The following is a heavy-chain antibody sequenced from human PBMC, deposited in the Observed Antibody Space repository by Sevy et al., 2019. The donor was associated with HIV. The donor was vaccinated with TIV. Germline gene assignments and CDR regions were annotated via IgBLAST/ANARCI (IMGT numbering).Heavy chain of an antibody. CDR3: ARDYGIAARPHWFDP. J-gene: IGHJ5*02. V-gene: IGHV1-69*13. CDR2: IIPIFGTA. CDR1: GGTFSSYA. D-gene: IGHD6-6*01. Sequence: ASVKVSCKASGGTFSSYAISWVRQAPGQGLEWMGGIIPIFGTANYAQKFQGRVTITADESTSTAYMELSSLRSEDTAVYYCARDYGIAARPHWFDPWGLGTLVTVSS.